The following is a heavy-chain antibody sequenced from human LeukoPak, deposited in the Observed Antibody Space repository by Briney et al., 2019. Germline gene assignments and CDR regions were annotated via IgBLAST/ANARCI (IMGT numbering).Heavy chain of an antibody. D-gene: IGHD3-22*01. J-gene: IGHJ3*02. CDR3: AKDRVYDSSGYYSMGAFDI. Sequence: GGSLRLSCAASGFTFSSYAMSWVRQAPGKGLEWVSAISGSGGSTYYADSVKGRFTISRDNSMNTLYLQMNSLRAEDTAVYYCAKDRVYDSSGYYSMGAFDIWGQGTMVTVSS. CDR1: GFTFSSYA. CDR2: ISGSGGST. V-gene: IGHV3-23*01.